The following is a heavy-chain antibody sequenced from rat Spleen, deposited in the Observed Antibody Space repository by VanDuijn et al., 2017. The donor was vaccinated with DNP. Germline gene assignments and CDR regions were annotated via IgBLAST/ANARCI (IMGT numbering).Heavy chain of an antibody. CDR3: ARSVYYYSSYIPFDH. Sequence: EVQLQESGPGLVKPSQSLSLTCSVTGFSITSNYRWNWIRKFPGNKLEWMAYISYSGITGYNPSLKSRISITRDTSKNQFFLQLNSVITEDTATYYCARSVYYYSSYIPFDHWGQGVMVTVSS. CDR1: GFSITSNY. V-gene: IGHV3-1*01. J-gene: IGHJ2*01. D-gene: IGHD1-2*01. CDR2: ISYSGIT.